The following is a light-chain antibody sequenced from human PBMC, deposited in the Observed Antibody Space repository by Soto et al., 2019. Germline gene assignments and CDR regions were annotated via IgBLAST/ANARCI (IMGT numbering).Light chain of an antibody. V-gene: IGLV2-8*02. CDR2: EVT. CDR3: TSYVGNDIWV. Sequence: QSARTQPPSASRSPGQSVTISCTGTSSDVGAYKYVSWYQQYPGKAPKLMIYEVTKRPSGVPDRFSGSKSGNTASLTVSGLQAEDEPDYYCTSYVGNDIWVFGGGTKLTFL. J-gene: IGLJ3*02. CDR1: SSDVGAYKY.